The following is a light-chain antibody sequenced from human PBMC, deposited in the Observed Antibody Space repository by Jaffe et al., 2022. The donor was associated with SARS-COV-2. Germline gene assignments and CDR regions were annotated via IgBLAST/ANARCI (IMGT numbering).Light chain of an antibody. V-gene: IGKV1-5*03. J-gene: IGKJ2*01. Sequence: DIQMTQSPSTLSASVGDRVTITCRASQGISSWLAWYQQRPGRAPKLLISKASSLESGVPSRFSGSGSGTEFTLTISSLQPEDFATYFCQQYNSHFHTFGQGTKLEIK. CDR1: QGISSW. CDR3: QQYNSHFHT. CDR2: KAS.